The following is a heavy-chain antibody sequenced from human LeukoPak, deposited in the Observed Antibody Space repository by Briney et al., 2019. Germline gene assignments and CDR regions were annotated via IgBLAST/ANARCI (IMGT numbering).Heavy chain of an antibody. CDR1: GYTFTSYA. J-gene: IGHJ5*02. CDR2: INAGNDNT. CDR3: ARDLGYCTGGTCYPNWFDP. Sequence: ASVKVACKASGYTFTSYAMHWVRQAPGQRLEWMGWINAGNDNTKYSQKFQGRVTITRDTSASTAYMELSSLRSEDTAVYYCARDLGYCTGGTCYPNWFDPWGQGTLVTVSS. V-gene: IGHV1-3*01. D-gene: IGHD2-15*01.